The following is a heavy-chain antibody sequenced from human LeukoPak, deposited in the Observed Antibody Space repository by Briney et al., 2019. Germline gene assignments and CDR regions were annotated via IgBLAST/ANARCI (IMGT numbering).Heavy chain of an antibody. CDR1: GFTFSSYW. CDR2: INPDGSEE. J-gene: IGHJ4*02. D-gene: IGHD6-13*01. V-gene: IGHV3-7*01. CDR3: ARMNNIPASGDYFDY. Sequence: GGSLRLSCAASGFTFSSYWMSWDRQTPGKGLEWVANINPDGSEEYYVDSVKGRFTISRDNTKNSLYLQMNRLRAENTALYYCARMNNIPASGDYFDYWGQGVLVTVSS.